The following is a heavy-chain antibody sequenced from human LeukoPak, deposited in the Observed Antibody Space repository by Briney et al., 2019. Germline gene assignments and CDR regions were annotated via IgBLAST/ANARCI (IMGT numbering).Heavy chain of an antibody. CDR2: ISTYNGNT. V-gene: IGHV1-18*01. Sequence: ASVKVSCRASGYTFTSYGICWVRQAPGQGLEWVGWISTYNGNTNYAQKVQGRVTMTTDASTSTAYMELRSLRSDDTAVYYCARAIHSRIYYFDFWGQGTLVTVSS. D-gene: IGHD2-15*01. CDR3: ARAIHSRIYYFDF. CDR1: GYTFTSYG. J-gene: IGHJ4*02.